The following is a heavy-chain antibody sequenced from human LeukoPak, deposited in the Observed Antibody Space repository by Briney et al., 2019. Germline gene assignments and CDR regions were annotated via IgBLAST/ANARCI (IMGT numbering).Heavy chain of an antibody. CDR2: INHSGST. J-gene: IGHJ4*02. V-gene: IGHV4-34*01. Sequence: PSVTLSLTCAVYGGSFSGYYWSWIRQPPGKGLEWIGEINHSGSTNYNPSLKSRVTISVDTSKNQFSLKLSSVTAADTAVYYCARRSWGRIAARAYYFDYWGQGTLVTVSS. D-gene: IGHD6-6*01. CDR1: GGSFSGYY. CDR3: ARRSWGRIAARAYYFDY.